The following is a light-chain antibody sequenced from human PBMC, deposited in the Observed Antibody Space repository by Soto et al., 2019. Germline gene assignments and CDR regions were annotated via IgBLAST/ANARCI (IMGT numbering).Light chain of an antibody. Sequence: DIQMPQSPSTLSASVGSTVTVTCLASQSVSGWVAWSQQKPGTAPKLRIDKASTLKSGVPSRCSGRGAGTEFTRTSSSLQPDDFATDYCQHYNSYSEAVGQGTKVEIK. J-gene: IGKJ1*01. CDR1: QSVSGW. CDR2: KAS. V-gene: IGKV1-5*03. CDR3: QHYNSYSEA.